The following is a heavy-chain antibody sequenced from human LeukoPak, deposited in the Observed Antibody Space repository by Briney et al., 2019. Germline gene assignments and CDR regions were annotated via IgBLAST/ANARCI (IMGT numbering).Heavy chain of an antibody. CDR1: GFTFSNFW. D-gene: IGHD2-8*01. Sequence: PGGSLRLSCAASGFTFSNFWMSWVRQAPVKGLEWVANIKEDGSEKYYVDSVKGRFTISRDNAKNALYLQMNSLRAEDTAVYYCARDRVYHAFDIWGQGTMVTVSS. CDR2: IKEDGSEK. V-gene: IGHV3-7*01. J-gene: IGHJ3*02. CDR3: ARDRVYHAFDI.